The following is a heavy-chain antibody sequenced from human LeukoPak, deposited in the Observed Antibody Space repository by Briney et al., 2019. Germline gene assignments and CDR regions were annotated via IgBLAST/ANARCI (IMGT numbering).Heavy chain of an antibody. V-gene: IGHV3-30-3*01. CDR1: GFTFSDYV. CDR2: VSYDGSNH. D-gene: IGHD3-10*01. J-gene: IGHJ4*02. CDR3: ARARGGTSLDY. Sequence: GGSLRLSCAASGFTFSDYVMHWVRQAPGKGLEWVAVVSYDGSNHYYADSVKGRFTISRDNSKNTFYLQMNSLRAEDTAVYYCARARGGTSLDYWGQGTLVTVSS.